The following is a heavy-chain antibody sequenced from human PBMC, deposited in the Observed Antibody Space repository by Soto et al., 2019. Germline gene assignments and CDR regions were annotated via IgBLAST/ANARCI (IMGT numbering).Heavy chain of an antibody. D-gene: IGHD6-13*01. V-gene: IGHV4-39*01. CDR1: GGSISSSSYY. J-gene: IGHJ6*03. CDR2: IYYSGST. Sequence: SETLSLTCTVSGGSISSSSYYWGWIRQPPGKGLEWIGSIYYSGSTYYNPSLKSRVTISVDTSKNQFSLKLSSVTAADTAVYYCAITSSSWSYYYYYMDVWGKGTTVTVSS. CDR3: AITSSSWSYYYYYMDV.